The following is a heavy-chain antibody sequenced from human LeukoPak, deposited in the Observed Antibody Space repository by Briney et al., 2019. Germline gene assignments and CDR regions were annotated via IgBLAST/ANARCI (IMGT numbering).Heavy chain of an antibody. J-gene: IGHJ3*02. CDR3: ARVRHRDYDSSGYYDAFDI. CDR1: GGSISSYY. D-gene: IGHD3-22*01. Sequence: SETLSLTCTVSGGSISSYYWSWIRQPPGEGLEWIGYIYYSGSTNYNPSLKSRVTISVDTSKNQFSLKLSSVTAADTAVYYCARVRHRDYDSSGYYDAFDIWGQGTMVTVSS. CDR2: IYYSGST. V-gene: IGHV4-59*01.